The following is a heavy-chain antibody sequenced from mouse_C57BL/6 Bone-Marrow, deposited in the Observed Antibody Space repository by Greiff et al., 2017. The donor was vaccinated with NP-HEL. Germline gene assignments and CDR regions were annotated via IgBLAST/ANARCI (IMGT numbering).Heavy chain of an antibody. D-gene: IGHD1-1*01. V-gene: IGHV1-80*01. Sequence: VQLQQSGAELVKPGASVKISCKASGYAFSSYWMNWVKQRPGKGLEWIGQIYPGDGDTNYNGKFKGKATLTADKSSSTAYMQLSSLTSEDSAVYFCARSRYYYASYFDYWGQGTTLTVSS. J-gene: IGHJ2*01. CDR2: IYPGDGDT. CDR1: GYAFSSYW. CDR3: ARSRYYYASYFDY.